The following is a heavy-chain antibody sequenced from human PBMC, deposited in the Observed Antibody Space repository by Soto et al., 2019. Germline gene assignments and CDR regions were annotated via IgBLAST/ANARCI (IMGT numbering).Heavy chain of an antibody. V-gene: IGHV1-18*04. CDR3: VRDERDSCRGGNCFDFDY. Sequence: QVHLVQSGAEVKKPGASVKVSCKASGYAFTSYGMSWVRQAPGPGLEWMGWINTYNSDTNSAPRLQGRITMTTDTSTSTASMELRSLTSDATAVYYCVRDERDSCRGGNCFDFDYWGQGTLVSVSS. D-gene: IGHD2-15*01. CDR2: INTYNSDT. J-gene: IGHJ4*02. CDR1: GYAFTSYG.